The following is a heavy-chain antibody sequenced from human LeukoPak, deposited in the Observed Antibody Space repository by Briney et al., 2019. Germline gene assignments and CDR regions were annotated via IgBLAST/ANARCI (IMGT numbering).Heavy chain of an antibody. D-gene: IGHD3-16*01. Sequence: GGSLRLSCAASGFTFSSYGMHWVRQAPGKGLEWVAFIRYDGSNKYYADSVKGRFTISRDNSKNTLYLQMNSLRAEDTAVYYCAKRGSHYYYYMDVWGKGTTVTISS. CDR2: IRYDGSNK. V-gene: IGHV3-30*02. J-gene: IGHJ6*03. CDR1: GFTFSSYG. CDR3: AKRGSHYYYYMDV.